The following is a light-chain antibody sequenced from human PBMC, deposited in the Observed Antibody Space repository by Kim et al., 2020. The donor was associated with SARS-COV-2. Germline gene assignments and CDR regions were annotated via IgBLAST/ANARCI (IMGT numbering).Light chain of an antibody. CDR3: QSYDSSNRV. CDR1: SGNIASNY. J-gene: IGLJ3*02. Sequence: NFMLTQPHSVSESPGKTVTISCTRSSGNIASNYVQWYQQRPGSSPTTVIYEDYQRPSGVPDRFSGSIDSSSNSASLTISGLKTDDEADYYCQSYDSSNRVFGGGTQLTVL. V-gene: IGLV6-57*01. CDR2: EDY.